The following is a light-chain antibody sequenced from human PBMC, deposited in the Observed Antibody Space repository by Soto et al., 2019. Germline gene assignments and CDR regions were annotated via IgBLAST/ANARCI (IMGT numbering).Light chain of an antibody. J-gene: IGLJ2*01. V-gene: IGLV2-11*01. Sequence: QSALTQPPSVSGSPGQSVTFSCTGTSSDVGNYNYVSWYQQHPGKAPKVIIYDVSKRPSGVPDRISGSKSGNTASLTISGLQAEDEADYYCCSYAGSYTLVFGGGTKVTVL. CDR2: DVS. CDR3: CSYAGSYTLV. CDR1: SSDVGNYNY.